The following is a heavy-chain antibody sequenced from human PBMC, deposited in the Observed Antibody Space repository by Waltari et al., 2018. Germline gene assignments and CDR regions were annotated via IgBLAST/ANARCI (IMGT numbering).Heavy chain of an antibody. J-gene: IGHJ3*02. D-gene: IGHD7-27*01. CDR2: ISWNSGSI. CDR3: AKAKGLNWGGAFDI. V-gene: IGHV3-9*01. CDR1: GFTFDDYA. Sequence: EVQLVESGGGLVQPGRSLRLSCAASGFTFDDYAMHWVRHAPGKGLEGVSGISWNSGSIGYADSVKGRFTISRDNAKNSLYLQMNSLRAEDTALYYCAKAKGLNWGGAFDIWGQGTMVTVSS.